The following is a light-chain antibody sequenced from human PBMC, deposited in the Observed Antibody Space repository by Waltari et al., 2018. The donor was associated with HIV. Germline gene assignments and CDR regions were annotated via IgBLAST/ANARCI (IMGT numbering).Light chain of an antibody. J-gene: IGKJ5*01. V-gene: IGKV2-28*01. CDR3: MQSLQTPLS. Sequence: IVMNQSPASLAVYPGEAAYISCTASKSLMHKNKKGYLDGYVQKPGQSPELLIFVTSDRAAGVPHRSSATGTGTEFTLKINTVEAADVGTYYCMQSLQTPLSFGQGTRLEIK. CDR1: KSLMHKNKKGY. CDR2: VTS.